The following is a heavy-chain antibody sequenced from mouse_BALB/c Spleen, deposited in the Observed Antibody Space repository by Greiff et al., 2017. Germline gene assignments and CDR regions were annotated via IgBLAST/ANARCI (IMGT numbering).Heavy chain of an antibody. CDR2: INSNGGST. CDR3: ARDDRNYFDY. D-gene: IGHD2-14*01. J-gene: IGHJ2*01. V-gene: IGHV5-6-3*01. CDR1: GFTFSSYG. Sequence: EVKLVESGGGLVQPGGSLKLSCAASGFTFSSYGMSWVRQTPDKRLELVATINSNGGSTYYPDSVKGRFTISRDNAKNTLYLQMSSLKSEDTAMYYCARDDRNYFDYWGQGTTLTVSS.